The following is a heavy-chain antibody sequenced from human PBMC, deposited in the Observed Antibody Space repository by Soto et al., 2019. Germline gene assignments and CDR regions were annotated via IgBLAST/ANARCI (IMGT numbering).Heavy chain of an antibody. D-gene: IGHD3-10*01. CDR2: TYYKSKWNN. CDR3: TGITWFRGMDV. V-gene: IGHV6-1*01. J-gene: IGHJ6*02. CDR1: GDSVSSNSAG. Sequence: SQTLSLTCVISGDSVSSNSAGWNWIRQSPSRGLEWLGRTYYKSKWNNDYALSVKSRITINPDTSKNQFSLHLYSVTPEDSAVYYCTGITWFRGMDVWGQGTPVTVSS.